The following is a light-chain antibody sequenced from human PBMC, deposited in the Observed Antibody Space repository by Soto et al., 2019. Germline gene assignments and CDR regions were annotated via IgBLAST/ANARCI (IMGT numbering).Light chain of an antibody. V-gene: IGLV2-14*03. CDR2: AVT. J-gene: IGLJ3*02. CDR1: SSDIGYNY. Sequence: QSVLTQPASVSGSPGQSITISCTGTSSDIGYNYVSWYQQHPGKVPKLIIYAVTNRPSGVSDRFSGSKSGNTASLTISGLQPEDEAEYYCSSYTNINTWVFGGGTKLTVL. CDR3: SSYTNINTWV.